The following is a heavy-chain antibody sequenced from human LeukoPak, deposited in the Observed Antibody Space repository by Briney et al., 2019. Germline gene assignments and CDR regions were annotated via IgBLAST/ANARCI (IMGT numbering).Heavy chain of an antibody. Sequence: GGSLRLSCAASGFTFSSYAMSWDRQAPGKGLEWVSAISGSGDSTYYGDSVKGRFTISRDNSKNTLCLQMNSLRAEDTAVYYCAKTRPLDSSSWSHGDYWGQGTLVTVSS. V-gene: IGHV3-23*01. J-gene: IGHJ4*02. CDR1: GFTFSSYA. CDR3: AKTRPLDSSSWSHGDY. CDR2: ISGSGDST. D-gene: IGHD6-13*01.